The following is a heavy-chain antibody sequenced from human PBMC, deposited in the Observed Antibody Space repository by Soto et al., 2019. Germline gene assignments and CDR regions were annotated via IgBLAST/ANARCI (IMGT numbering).Heavy chain of an antibody. CDR2: IYHSGST. CDR3: AREAAGILNWFDP. V-gene: IGHV4-31*03. Sequence: SETLSLSCTVSGGSIRSGGYYWSWIRQHPGKGLEWIGYIYHSGSTYYNPSLKSRVTISVDTSKNQFSLKLSSVTAADTAVYYCAREAAGILNWFDPWGQGTLVTVSS. CDR1: GGSIRSGGYY. J-gene: IGHJ5*02. D-gene: IGHD6-25*01.